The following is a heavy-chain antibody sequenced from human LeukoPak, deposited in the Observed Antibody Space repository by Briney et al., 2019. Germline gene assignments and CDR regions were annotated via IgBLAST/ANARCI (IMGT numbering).Heavy chain of an antibody. J-gene: IGHJ3*02. CDR2: ISYSGST. V-gene: IGHV4-59*01. CDR1: GGSISNYY. CDR3: ARDLIVPVGGAFDI. D-gene: IGHD2/OR15-2a*01. Sequence: SETLSLTCTVSGGSISNYYWSWFRQPPGKALEWIGYISYSGSTNYNPPLMSRATISVDTSTNQFSLKLTSVTAADTALYYCARDLIVPVGGAFDIWGQGTMVAVSS.